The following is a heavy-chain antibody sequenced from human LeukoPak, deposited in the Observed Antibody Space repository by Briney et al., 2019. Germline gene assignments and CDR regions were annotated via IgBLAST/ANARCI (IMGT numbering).Heavy chain of an antibody. CDR3: ARGGDFWSGYYNQNWFDP. CDR2: IYYSGST. J-gene: IGHJ5*02. Sequence: SETLSLTCTVSGGSISSGSYYWGWIRQPPGKGLEWIGTIYYSGSTYYNPSLKSRVTISVATSKDQFSLKLSSVTAADTAVYYCARGGDFWSGYYNQNWFDPWGQGTLVTVSS. CDR1: GGSISSGSYY. V-gene: IGHV4-39*07. D-gene: IGHD3-3*01.